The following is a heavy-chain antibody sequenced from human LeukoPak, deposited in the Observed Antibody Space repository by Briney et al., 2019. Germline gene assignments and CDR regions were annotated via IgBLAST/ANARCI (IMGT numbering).Heavy chain of an antibody. CDR2: IHYSGST. D-gene: IGHD3-22*01. Sequence: SETLSLTCTVSGGSITSYYWSWIRQPPGKGLEWIGCIHYSGSTNYNPSLKSLVTISVDTSKNQFSLKLSSVTAADTAVYYCARVRDRSSYFYDLDYWGQGTLVTVSS. J-gene: IGHJ4*02. CDR1: GGSITSYY. CDR3: ARVRDRSSYFYDLDY. V-gene: IGHV4-59*01.